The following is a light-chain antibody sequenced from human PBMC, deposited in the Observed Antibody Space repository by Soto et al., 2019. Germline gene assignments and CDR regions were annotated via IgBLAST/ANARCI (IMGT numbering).Light chain of an antibody. CDR3: PDYGTSAPWT. CDR1: QTIRGNE. Sequence: EVVLTQSPGTLSLSPGERVTLSCRASQTIRGNELAWYQQKPGQAPRLLIYRGSSRATGIPDRFSGRGSGTDFALTTSSLEPEDFAVYYSPDYGTSAPWTFGQGAKVEIK. J-gene: IGKJ1*01. CDR2: RGS. V-gene: IGKV3-20*01.